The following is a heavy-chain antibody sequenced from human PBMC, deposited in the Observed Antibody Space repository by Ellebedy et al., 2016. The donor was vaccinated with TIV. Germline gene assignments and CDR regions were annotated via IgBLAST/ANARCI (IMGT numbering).Heavy chain of an antibody. V-gene: IGHV3-48*04. D-gene: IGHD6-19*01. J-gene: IGHJ6*02. Sequence: GESLKISCAASGFTFSSYSMDWVRQAPGKGLEWVSFITSDSSTIYYADSVKGRFTISRDNAKNSLYLQMSSLRVEDTALYYCAKDIAIAVAGDGMDVWGQGTTVTVPS. CDR3: AKDIAIAVAGDGMDV. CDR2: ITSDSSTI. CDR1: GFTFSSYS.